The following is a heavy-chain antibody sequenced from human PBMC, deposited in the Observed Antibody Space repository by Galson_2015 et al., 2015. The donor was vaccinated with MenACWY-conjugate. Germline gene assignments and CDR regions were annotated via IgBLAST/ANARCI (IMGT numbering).Heavy chain of an antibody. CDR3: ARMEVPPPYYFDY. CDR1: GGTFSSYA. V-gene: IGHV1-69*04. CDR2: IIPILGIA. Sequence: SVKVSCKASGGTFSSYAISWVRQAPGQGLEWMGRIIPILGIANYAQKFQGRVTITADKSTSTAYMELSSLRSEDTAVYYCARMEVPPPYYFDYWGQGTLVTVSS. J-gene: IGHJ4*02. D-gene: IGHD1-7*01.